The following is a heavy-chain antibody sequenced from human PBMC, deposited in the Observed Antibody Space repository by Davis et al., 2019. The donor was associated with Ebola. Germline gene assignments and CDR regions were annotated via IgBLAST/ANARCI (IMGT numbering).Heavy chain of an antibody. J-gene: IGHJ3*02. CDR1: GYTFKNYA. D-gene: IGHD5-12*01. Sequence: ASVKVSCKASGYTFKNYALSWVRQAPGQGLEWMGWISAYNGNTNYAQILQGRVTMTTDTSTTTVYMDLSSLRSEDTALYYCTTPGGQDSGYDVFDIWGQGTMVTVSS. V-gene: IGHV1-18*01. CDR3: TTPGGQDSGYDVFDI. CDR2: ISAYNGNT.